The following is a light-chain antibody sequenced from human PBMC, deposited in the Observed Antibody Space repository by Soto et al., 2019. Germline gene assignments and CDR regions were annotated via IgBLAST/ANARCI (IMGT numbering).Light chain of an antibody. CDR1: SSDIGGYNF. CDR2: EVN. CDR3: SSYAGTNNLGV. V-gene: IGLV2-8*01. J-gene: IGLJ3*02. Sequence: QSALTQPPSASGSPGQSVTISCTGTSSDIGGYNFVSWYQQHPGKAPKLIIYEVNKRPSGVPDRFSGSKSGNTASLTVSGLQADEEGDYYCSSYAGTNNLGVFGGGTQLTVL.